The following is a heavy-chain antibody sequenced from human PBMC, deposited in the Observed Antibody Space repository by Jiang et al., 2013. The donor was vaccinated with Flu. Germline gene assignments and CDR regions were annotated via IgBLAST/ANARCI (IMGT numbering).Heavy chain of an antibody. V-gene: IGHV2-5*02. D-gene: IGHD1-26*01. J-gene: IGHJ2*01. CDR3: ARVGTTWDFDL. CDR1: GFSLSTFWEWV. Sequence: KPTQTLTLTCSFSGFSLSTFWEWVWTGSVSPPGKALEWLAIIYWDDDKRYSPSLRSRLTITKDTSKNQVVLTMTNVDPVDTATYYCARVGTTWDFDLWGRGTLVTVSS. CDR2: IYWDDDK.